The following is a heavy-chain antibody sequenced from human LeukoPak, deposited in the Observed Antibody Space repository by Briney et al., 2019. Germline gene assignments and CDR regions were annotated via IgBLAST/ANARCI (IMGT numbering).Heavy chain of an antibody. CDR2: IGTAGDP. D-gene: IGHD3-10*01. CDR1: GFTFSSYD. CDR3: ARGRPVTMVRGVTPPSYGKGV. Sequence: GGSLRLSCAASGFTFSSYDMHWVRQATGKGLEWVSAIGTAGDPYYTGSVKGRFTISGENSKNSLSLQMNTLRAGDTAVYYCARGRPVTMVRGVTPPSYGKGVWGKGATVTGSS. V-gene: IGHV3-13*05. J-gene: IGHJ6*04.